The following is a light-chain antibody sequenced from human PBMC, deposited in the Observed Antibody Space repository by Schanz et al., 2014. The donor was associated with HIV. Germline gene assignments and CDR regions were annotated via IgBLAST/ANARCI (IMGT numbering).Light chain of an antibody. CDR3: SSYTTSNTQV. V-gene: IGLV2-14*03. CDR2: DVN. J-gene: IGLJ2*01. CDR1: TSDIGAYNY. Sequence: QSALTQPASVSGSPGQSIAISCTGTTSDIGAYNYVSWYQQHPDKAPKLIIYDVNNRPSGVSNRFSGSKSGNSASLTISGLQADDEADYYCSSYTTSNTQVFGGGTKLTVL.